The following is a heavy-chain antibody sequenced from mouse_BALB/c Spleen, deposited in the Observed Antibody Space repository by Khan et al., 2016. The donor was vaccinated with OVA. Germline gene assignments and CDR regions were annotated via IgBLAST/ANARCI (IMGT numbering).Heavy chain of an antibody. Sequence: VQLQESGAELAKPGASVKMSCKASGYTFINYWILWVKQRPGQVLEWIGYINPSTAYTEYNQNFKDKATLTADKSSRTAYMQLSSLTSEDSAVYYCARRGLRGDFDYWGQGTTLTVSS. CDR3: ARRGLRGDFDY. CDR2: INPSTAYT. J-gene: IGHJ2*01. D-gene: IGHD1-1*01. CDR1: GYTFINYW. V-gene: IGHV1-7*01.